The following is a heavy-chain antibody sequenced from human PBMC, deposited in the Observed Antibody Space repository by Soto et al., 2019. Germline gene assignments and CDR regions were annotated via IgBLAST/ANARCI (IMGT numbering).Heavy chain of an antibody. CDR1: GGTFSSYA. D-gene: IGHD6-6*01. CDR3: ARRGPYSSSSQNDY. J-gene: IGHJ4*02. Sequence: SVKVSCKASGGTFSSYAISWVRQAPGQGLEWMGGIIPIFGTANYAQKFQGRVTITADKSTSTAYMELSSLRSEDTAVYYCARRGPYSSSSQNDYWGQGTLVTVSS. V-gene: IGHV1-69*06. CDR2: IIPIFGTA.